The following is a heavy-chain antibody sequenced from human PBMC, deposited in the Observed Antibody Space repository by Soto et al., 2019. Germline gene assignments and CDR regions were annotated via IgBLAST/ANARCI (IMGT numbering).Heavy chain of an antibody. Sequence: PGESLKISCKGSGYSFTSYWIGWVRQMPGKGLEWMGIIYPGDSDTRYSPSFQGQVTISADKSISTAYLQWSSLKASDTAMYYCARHTGYSGYDYLYYYGMDVWRQGTTVTVSS. CDR2: IYPGDSDT. CDR1: GYSFTSYW. D-gene: IGHD5-12*01. J-gene: IGHJ6*02. CDR3: ARHTGYSGYDYLYYYGMDV. V-gene: IGHV5-51*01.